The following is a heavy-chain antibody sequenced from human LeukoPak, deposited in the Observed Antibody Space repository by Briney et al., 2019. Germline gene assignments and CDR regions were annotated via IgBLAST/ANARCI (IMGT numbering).Heavy chain of an antibody. CDR1: GYTFTGYY. J-gene: IGHJ4*02. Sequence: ASVKVSCKASGYTFTGYYMHWVRQAPGQGLEWMGWINPNSGGTNYAQKFQGRVTMTRDTSISTAYMELSRLRSDDTAVYYCARDAYYDFWSGYSAFDYWGQGTLVTVSS. D-gene: IGHD3-3*01. CDR2: INPNSGGT. CDR3: ARDAYYDFWSGYSAFDY. V-gene: IGHV1-2*02.